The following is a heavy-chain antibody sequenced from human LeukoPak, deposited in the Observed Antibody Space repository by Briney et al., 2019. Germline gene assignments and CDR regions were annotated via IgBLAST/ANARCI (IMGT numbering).Heavy chain of an antibody. J-gene: IGHJ5*02. V-gene: IGHV4-39*01. CDR3: ARRRGYSSSWYEP. CDR1: GGSISSSSYY. Sequence: SETLSLTCTVSGGSISSSSYYWGWIRQPPGKGLEWIGSIYYSVSTYYNPSHKSRVTISVDTSKNQFSLKLSSVTAADTAVYYCARRRGYSSSWYEPWGQGTLVTVSS. D-gene: IGHD6-13*01. CDR2: IYYSVST.